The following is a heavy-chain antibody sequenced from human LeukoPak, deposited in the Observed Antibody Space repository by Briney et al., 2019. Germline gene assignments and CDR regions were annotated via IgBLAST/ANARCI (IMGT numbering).Heavy chain of an antibody. CDR2: ISGSGGRT. CDR1: GFTFSSHA. Sequence: GGSLRLSCAASGFTFSSHAMSWVRQAPGKGLEWVSTISGSGGRTYYADSVKGRFTISRDNSKNTLYLQMNSLRAEDTAIYYCAKTANDFWSGYYLSSYFDSWGQGTLVTVSS. D-gene: IGHD3-3*01. J-gene: IGHJ4*02. V-gene: IGHV3-23*01. CDR3: AKTANDFWSGYYLSSYFDS.